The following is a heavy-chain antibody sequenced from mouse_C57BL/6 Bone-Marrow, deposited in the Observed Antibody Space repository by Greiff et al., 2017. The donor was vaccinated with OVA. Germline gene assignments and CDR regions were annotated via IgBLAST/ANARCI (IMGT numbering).Heavy chain of an antibody. Sequence: VQGVASGPGLVAPSQSLSITCTVSGFSLTSYGVHWVRQPPGKGLAWLVVIWSDGRTPYTSALKSRLSISKDNSKSQVFLKMNSLQTDDTDMYYCARHVYGSSYDWYFDVWGTGTTVTVSS. V-gene: IGHV2-6-1*01. CDR2: IWSDGRT. D-gene: IGHD1-1*01. J-gene: IGHJ1*03. CDR3: ARHVYGSSYDWYFDV. CDR1: GFSLTSYG.